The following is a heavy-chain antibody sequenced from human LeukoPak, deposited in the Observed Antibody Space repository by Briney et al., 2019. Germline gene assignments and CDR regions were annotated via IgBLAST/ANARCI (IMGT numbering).Heavy chain of an antibody. J-gene: IGHJ4*02. Sequence: GASVKVSCKASGYTFSGDYMHWVRQAPGQGLEWMGRIRSNSEDIQYAQKFQGRVTMTWDTSTSTAYMELSSLRSEDTAVYYCARTRAGYSYGLYYFDYWGQGTLVTVSS. CDR1: GYTFSGDY. CDR2: IRSNSEDI. D-gene: IGHD5-18*01. V-gene: IGHV1-2*06. CDR3: ARTRAGYSYGLYYFDY.